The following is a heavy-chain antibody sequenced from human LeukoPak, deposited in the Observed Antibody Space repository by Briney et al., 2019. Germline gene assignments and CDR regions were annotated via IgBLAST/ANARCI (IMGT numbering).Heavy chain of an antibody. CDR2: ISCSGSYI. D-gene: IGHD2-2*02. CDR3: VRGEIGYCSSTSCYIFDY. J-gene: IGHJ4*02. Sequence: GGSLRLSCAASGFTFSTYGMNWVRQTPGKGLEWVSSISCSGSYIYYADSVKGRFTISRDNAKNSLYLQMNSLRAEDTAVYYCVRGEIGYCSSTSCYIFDYWGQGTLVTVSS. CDR1: GFTFSTYG. V-gene: IGHV3-21*01.